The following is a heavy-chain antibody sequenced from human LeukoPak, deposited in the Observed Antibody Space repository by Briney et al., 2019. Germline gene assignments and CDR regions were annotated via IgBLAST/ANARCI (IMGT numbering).Heavy chain of an antibody. CDR3: ARDGDGYNSLDP. CDR2: IIPILAVA. J-gene: IGHJ5*02. D-gene: IGHD5-24*01. V-gene: IGHV1-69*04. CDR1: GGTFNNYT. Sequence: ASVKVSCKASGGTFNNYTISWVRQAPGQGLEWMGRIIPILAVANYAQKFQGRVTITADKSTSTAYMELSSLRSEDTAVHYCARDGDGYNSLDPWGQGTLVTVSS.